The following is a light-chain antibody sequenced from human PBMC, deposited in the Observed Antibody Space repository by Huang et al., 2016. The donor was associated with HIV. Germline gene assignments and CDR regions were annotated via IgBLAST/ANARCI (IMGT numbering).Light chain of an antibody. CDR1: QSINTW. CDR3: QQYNSYPIT. CDR2: DAS. J-gene: IGKJ5*01. Sequence: DIQMTQSPSTLSASVGDRVTITCRAGQSINTWLAWYQQKPGKAPKVLIYDASNLQSGVPSRFSGSGSGTEFTLTISSLQPDNFATYYCQQYNSYPITFGQGTRLEIK. V-gene: IGKV1-5*01.